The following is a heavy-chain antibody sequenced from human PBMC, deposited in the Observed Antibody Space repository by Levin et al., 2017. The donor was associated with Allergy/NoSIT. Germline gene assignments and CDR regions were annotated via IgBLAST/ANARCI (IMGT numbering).Heavy chain of an antibody. CDR2: IGTAGDT. V-gene: IGHV3-13*04. CDR1: GFTFSSYD. Sequence: GGSLRLSCAASGFTFSSYDMHWVRQATGKGLEWVSTIGTAGDTYYLGSVKGRFTISRENAKNSLYLQMNSLRAGDTAVYYCARGLLWFGEPQTGMDVWGQGTTVTVSS. D-gene: IGHD3-10*01. CDR3: ARGLLWFGEPQTGMDV. J-gene: IGHJ6*02.